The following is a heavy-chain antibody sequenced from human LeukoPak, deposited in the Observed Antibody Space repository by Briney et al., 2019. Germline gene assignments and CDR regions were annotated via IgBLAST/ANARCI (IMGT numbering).Heavy chain of an antibody. CDR2: ISHDEGT. Sequence: TGGSLRLSCSASGFTFSSYSMNWVRQPPGKGLEWIGEISHDEGTNYSPSLKSRVTISLDTSKNQFSLKVTYVTAADTAVYYCARGPDSRKAGYWGPGTLVTVSS. J-gene: IGHJ4*02. CDR3: ARGPDSRKAGY. V-gene: IGHV4-34*01. CDR1: GFTFSSYS. D-gene: IGHD1-14*01.